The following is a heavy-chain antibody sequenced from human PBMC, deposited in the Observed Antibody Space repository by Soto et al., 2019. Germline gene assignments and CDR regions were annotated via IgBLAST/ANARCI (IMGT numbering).Heavy chain of an antibody. CDR1: GFTFNTFW. V-gene: IGHV3-7*03. Sequence: EVQLVESGGSLVQPGGSLRLSCAASGFTFNTFWMTWVRQAPGKGLEWVASIKGDGSEKYYVDSVKGRFTISRGNAKNSLYLQMSSLRVEDTAIYYCMRAYSYWGQGTLVTVSS. J-gene: IGHJ4*02. CDR2: IKGDGSEK. D-gene: IGHD2-21*01. CDR3: MRAYSY.